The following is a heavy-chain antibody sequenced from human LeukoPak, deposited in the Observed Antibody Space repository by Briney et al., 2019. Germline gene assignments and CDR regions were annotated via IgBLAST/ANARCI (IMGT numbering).Heavy chain of an antibody. D-gene: IGHD4-17*01. CDR3: ARRPDYGDYGYYFDY. Sequence: GESLKISFKGSGYSFTSYWIGWVRQMPGKGLEWMGIIYPGDSDTRYSPSFQGQVTISADKSISTAYLQWSSLKASDTAMYYCARRPDYGDYGYYFDYWGQGTLVTVSS. J-gene: IGHJ4*02. CDR1: GYSFTSYW. V-gene: IGHV5-51*01. CDR2: IYPGDSDT.